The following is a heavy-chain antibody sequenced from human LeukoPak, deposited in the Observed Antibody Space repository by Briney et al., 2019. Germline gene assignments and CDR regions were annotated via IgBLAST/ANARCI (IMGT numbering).Heavy chain of an antibody. Sequence: GASVKVSCKASGYTFTSYDINWVRQATGQGLEWMGWINPNSGNTGYAQKFQGRVTMTRNTSISTAYMELGSLRSEDTAVYYCAVFPSEAYYYYYYMDVWGKGTTVTVSS. V-gene: IGHV1-8*01. J-gene: IGHJ6*03. D-gene: IGHD3-10*01. CDR1: GYTFTSYD. CDR2: INPNSGNT. CDR3: AVFPSEAYYYYYYMDV.